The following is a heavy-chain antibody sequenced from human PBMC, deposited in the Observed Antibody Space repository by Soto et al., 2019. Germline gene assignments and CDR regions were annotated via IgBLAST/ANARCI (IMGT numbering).Heavy chain of an antibody. CDR3: ARDFRYYDFWSGYYRPYYYYGMDV. Sequence: PGGSLRLSCAVSGFTFSSYGMHWVRQAPGKGLEWVAVIWYDGSNKYYADSVKGRFTISRDNSKNTLYLQMNSLRAEDTAVYYCARDFRYYDFWSGYYRPYYYYGMDVWGQGTTVTVSS. D-gene: IGHD3-3*01. J-gene: IGHJ6*02. V-gene: IGHV3-33*08. CDR1: GFTFSSYG. CDR2: IWYDGSNK.